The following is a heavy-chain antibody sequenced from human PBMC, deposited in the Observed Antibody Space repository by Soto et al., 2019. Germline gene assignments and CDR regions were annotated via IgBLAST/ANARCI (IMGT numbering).Heavy chain of an antibody. D-gene: IGHD2-2*02. CDR2: INSDGSST. CDR3: ARGYCSSTSCYNNYYYGMDV. Sequence: GGSLRLSCAASGFTFSSYWMHWVRQAPGKGLVWVSRINSDGSSTSYADSVKGRFTISRDNAKNTLYLQMNSLRAEDTAVYYCARGYCSSTSCYNNYYYGMDVWGQGTTVTV. CDR1: GFTFSSYW. J-gene: IGHJ6*02. V-gene: IGHV3-74*01.